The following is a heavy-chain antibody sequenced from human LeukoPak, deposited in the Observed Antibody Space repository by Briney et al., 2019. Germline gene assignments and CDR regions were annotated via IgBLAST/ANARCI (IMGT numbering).Heavy chain of an antibody. CDR1: GFTLSSYG. Sequence: GGSLRLSCAASGFTLSSYGMSWVRQAPGKGLEWVSTISGSGGATYYANSVKGRLTISRDNGKNSLFLQMDSLRAEDTAVYYCANSVAYSFDYWGQGTLVTVSS. CDR2: ISGSGGAT. V-gene: IGHV3-23*01. CDR3: ANSVAYSFDY. D-gene: IGHD6-19*01. J-gene: IGHJ4*02.